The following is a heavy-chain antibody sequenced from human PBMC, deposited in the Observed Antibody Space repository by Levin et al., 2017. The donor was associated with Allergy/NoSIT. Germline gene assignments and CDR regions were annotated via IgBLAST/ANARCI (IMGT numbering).Heavy chain of an antibody. Sequence: ASETLSLTCTVSGGSISSYYWSWIRQPPGKGLEWIGYIYYSGSTNYNPSLKSRVTISVDTSKNQFSLKLSSVTAADTAVYYCARHEGPYYYDSSKFYYFDYWGQGTLVTVSS. CDR1: GGSISSYY. CDR3: ARHEGPYYYDSSKFYYFDY. J-gene: IGHJ4*02. CDR2: IYYSGST. V-gene: IGHV4-59*08. D-gene: IGHD3-22*01.